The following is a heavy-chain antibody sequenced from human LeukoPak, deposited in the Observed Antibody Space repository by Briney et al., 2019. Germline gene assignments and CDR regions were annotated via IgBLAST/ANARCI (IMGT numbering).Heavy chain of an antibody. CDR2: ISSSSSYI. J-gene: IGHJ4*02. V-gene: IGHV3-21*01. Sequence: PGGSLRLSCAASGFTFSSYGINWVRQAPGKGLEWVSFISSSSSYIYYADSVRGRFTISRNNAKNSLYLQMNSLRAEDTDVYYCARDLRSSGYYAFDYWGQGTLVTVSS. D-gene: IGHD3-22*01. CDR1: GFTFSSYG. CDR3: ARDLRSSGYYAFDY.